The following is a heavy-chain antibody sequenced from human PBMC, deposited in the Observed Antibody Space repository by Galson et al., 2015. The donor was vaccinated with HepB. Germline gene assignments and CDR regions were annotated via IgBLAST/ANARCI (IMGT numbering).Heavy chain of an antibody. CDR2: IYYSGRT. CDR3: ARQRVYYHGSGSSLPASYDN. V-gene: IGHV4-39*01. J-gene: IGHJ4*02. CDR1: GGSISSSSFY. Sequence: SETLSLTCSVSGGSISSSSFYWGWIRQPPGKGLEWIGSIYYSGRTYYNPSLKSRVTTSVDTSKNPFSLKLSSVTAADTAVYYCARQRVYYHGSGSSLPASYDNWGQGTLVTVSS. D-gene: IGHD3-10*01.